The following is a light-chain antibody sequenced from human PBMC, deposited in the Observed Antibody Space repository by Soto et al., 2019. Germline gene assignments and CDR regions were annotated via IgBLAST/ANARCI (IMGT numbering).Light chain of an antibody. CDR2: GAS. CDR3: QYFGASPPYT. Sequence: EIVMTQSPATLSVSPGERATLSCRASQSVSSNLAWYQQKPGQAPRLLIYGASTRATGIPARFSGSGSGTEFTLTISRAEPEDFAIYYCQYFGASPPYTFGQGTKVDIK. CDR1: QSVSSN. J-gene: IGKJ2*01. V-gene: IGKV3-15*01.